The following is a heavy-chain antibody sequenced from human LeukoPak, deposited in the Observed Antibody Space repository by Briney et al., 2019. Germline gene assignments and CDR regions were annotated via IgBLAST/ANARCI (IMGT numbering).Heavy chain of an antibody. V-gene: IGHV3-53*01. CDR1: GFTVSSNY. J-gene: IGHJ3*02. D-gene: IGHD3-9*01. CDR2: IYSGGNT. Sequence: GGSLRLSCAASGFTVSSNYMSWVRQAPGKGLEWVSVIYSGGNTYYADSVRGRFTISRDNSKNTLYFQMNSLRAEDTAVYYCARDRPYYDILTGYYIGEAFDIWGQGTMVTVSS. CDR3: ARDRPYYDILTGYYIGEAFDI.